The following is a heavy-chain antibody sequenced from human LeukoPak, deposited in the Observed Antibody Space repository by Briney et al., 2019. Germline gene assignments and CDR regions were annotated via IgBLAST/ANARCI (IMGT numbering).Heavy chain of an antibody. J-gene: IGHJ4*02. D-gene: IGHD1-26*01. CDR3: ATRQDYSGSYYFNY. CDR1: GYTFTGHY. V-gene: IGHV1-2*02. Sequence: GASVKVSCKASGYTFTGHYMHWVRQAPGQGLEWVGWINPNSGGTNYAQKFQGRVTMTRDTSISTAYMELSRLRSDDTAVYYCATRQDYSGSYYFNYWGQGTLVTVSS. CDR2: INPNSGGT.